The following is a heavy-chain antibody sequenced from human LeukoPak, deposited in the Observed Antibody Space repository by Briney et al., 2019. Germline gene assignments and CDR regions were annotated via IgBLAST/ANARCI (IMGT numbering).Heavy chain of an antibody. CDR1: GFTFNSYA. D-gene: IGHD3-22*01. J-gene: IGHJ5*02. CDR3: AKTLGYSGYFSP. V-gene: IGHV3-23*01. CDR2: ISGGGVNT. Sequence: GGSPRLSCAASGFTFNSYAMTWVRQAPGKGLEWVSAISGGGVNTYYADSVKGRFTISRDNSKNMLYLQTNSLRAEDTAVYYCAKTLGYSGYFSPWGQGTLVTVSS.